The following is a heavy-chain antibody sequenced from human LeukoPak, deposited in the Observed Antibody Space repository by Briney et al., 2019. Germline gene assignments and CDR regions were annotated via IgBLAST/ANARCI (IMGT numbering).Heavy chain of an antibody. D-gene: IGHD3-10*01. CDR3: AKDHDGSGSYYTDY. J-gene: IGHJ4*02. CDR1: GYSISSGYY. V-gene: IGHV4-38-2*02. CDR2: IYHSGST. Sequence: SETLSLTCTVSGYSISSGYYWGWIRQPPGKGLEWIGSIYHSGSTYYNPSLKSRVTISVDTSKNQFSLKLSSVTAADTAVYYCAKDHDGSGSYYTDYWGQGTLVTVSS.